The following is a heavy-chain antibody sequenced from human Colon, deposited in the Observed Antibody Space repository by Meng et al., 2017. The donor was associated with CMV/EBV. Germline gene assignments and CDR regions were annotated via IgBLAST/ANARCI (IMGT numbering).Heavy chain of an antibody. CDR3: ATAGKGSIAARTRVVHGMDV. D-gene: IGHD6-6*01. CDR1: GYTFTSYG. J-gene: IGHJ6*04. V-gene: IGHV1-18*01. Sequence: ASVKVSCKASGYTFTSYGISWVRQAPGQGLEWMGWISAYNGNTNYAQKLQGRVTMTTDTSTSTAYMELRSLRSDDTAVYYCATAGKGSIAARTRVVHGMDVWGKGTTVTVSS. CDR2: ISAYNGNT.